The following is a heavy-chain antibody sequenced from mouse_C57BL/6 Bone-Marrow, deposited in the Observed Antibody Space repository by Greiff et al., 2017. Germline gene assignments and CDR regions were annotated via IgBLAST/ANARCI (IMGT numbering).Heavy chain of an antibody. J-gene: IGHJ3*01. D-gene: IGHD2-4*01. CDR1: GFTFSSYA. CDR2: ISSGGST. V-gene: IGHV5-6-5*01. Sequence: EVQLVESGGGLVKPGGSLKLSCAASGFTFSSYAMSWVRQTPEKRLEWVASISSGGSTYYPVSVKGRFTISRDNARNILYLQMSSLRSEDTAMYYCARGGGLAFAYWGQGTLVTVSA. CDR3: ARGGGLAFAY.